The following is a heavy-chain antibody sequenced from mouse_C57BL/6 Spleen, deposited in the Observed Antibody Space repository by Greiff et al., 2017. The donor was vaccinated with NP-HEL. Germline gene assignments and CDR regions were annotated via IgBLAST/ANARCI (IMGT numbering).Heavy chain of an antibody. CDR2: IDPEDGDT. V-gene: IGHV14-1*01. CDR3: TTYDYRETWFAY. J-gene: IGHJ3*01. Sequence: VQLQQSGAELVRPGASVKLSCTASGFNIKDYYMHWVKQRPEQGLEWIGRIDPEDGDTEYAPKFQGKATMTADTSSNTAYLQLSSLTSEDTAVYYCTTYDYRETWFAYWGQGTLVTVSA. CDR1: GFNIKDYY. D-gene: IGHD2-4*01.